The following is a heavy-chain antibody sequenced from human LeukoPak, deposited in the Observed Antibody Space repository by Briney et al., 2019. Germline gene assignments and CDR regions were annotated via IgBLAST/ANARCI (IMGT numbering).Heavy chain of an antibody. CDR2: IKQDGSER. CDR3: ARDGPSSLVADTYYGMDV. Sequence: GGSLRLSCAASGFTFSSYWMSWVRQAPGKGLEWVANIKQDGSERYYVDSVKGRFTISRDNAKNSLYLQMNSLRAEDTAVYYCARDGPSSLVADTYYGMDVWGQGTTVTVSS. D-gene: IGHD2-15*01. J-gene: IGHJ6*02. CDR1: GFTFSSYW. V-gene: IGHV3-7*01.